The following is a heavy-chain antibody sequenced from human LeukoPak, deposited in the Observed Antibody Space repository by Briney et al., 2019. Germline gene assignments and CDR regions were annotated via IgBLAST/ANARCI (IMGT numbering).Heavy chain of an antibody. V-gene: IGHV3-23*01. CDR3: ARDHAGYLYYFDY. J-gene: IGHJ4*02. CDR1: GFTFSSYG. D-gene: IGHD1-1*01. Sequence: GGSLRLSCAASGFTFSSYGMSWVRQAPGKGLEWVSAISGSGGSTYYADSVKGRFTISRDNSKNTLYLQMNSLRAEDTAVYYCARDHAGYLYYFDYWGQGTLVTVSS. CDR2: ISGSGGST.